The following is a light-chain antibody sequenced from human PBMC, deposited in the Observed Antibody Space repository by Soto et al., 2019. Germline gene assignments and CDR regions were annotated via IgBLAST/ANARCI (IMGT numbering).Light chain of an antibody. CDR3: ATWDDSLHGHV. CDR1: SSNIGVNT. Sequence: QSVLTQPPSTSGTPGQRVTISCSGSSSNIGVNTVNWYQQLPGTAPKLLVYNNNQRPSGVPDRFSGSKSGTSASLAISGLQSEDEADYYCATWDDSLHGHVFGTGTKVTVL. V-gene: IGLV1-44*01. CDR2: NNN. J-gene: IGLJ1*01.